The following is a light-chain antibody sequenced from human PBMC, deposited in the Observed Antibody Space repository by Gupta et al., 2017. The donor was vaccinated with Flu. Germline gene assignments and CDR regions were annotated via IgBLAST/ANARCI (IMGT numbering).Light chain of an antibody. CDR1: SSDVGGYNM. CDR2: EVT. J-gene: IGLJ1*01. V-gene: IGLV2-8*01. CDR3: SSYTGSSNFDV. Sequence: QSALTQPPSASGSPGQSVTISCTGRSSDVGGYNMVSWYQQHPGKAPKLMIYEVTKRPSGVPERFSGSKSGNTASLTVSGLQAEDEADYYCSSYTGSSNFDVFGTGTKVTVL.